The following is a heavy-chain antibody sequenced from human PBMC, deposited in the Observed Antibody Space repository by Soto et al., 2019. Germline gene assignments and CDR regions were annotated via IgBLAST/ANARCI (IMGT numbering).Heavy chain of an antibody. V-gene: IGHV4-34*01. J-gene: IGHJ6*03. CDR3: ARGRGVVVPAAMLSYYYYMDV. CDR1: GGSFSGYY. CDR2: INHSGST. Sequence: SETLSLTCAVYGGSFSGYYWSWIRQPPGKGLEWIGEINHSGSTKYNPSLKSRVTISVDTSKNQFSLKLSSVTAADTAVYYCARGRGVVVPAAMLSYYYYMDVWGKGTTVTVSS. D-gene: IGHD2-2*01.